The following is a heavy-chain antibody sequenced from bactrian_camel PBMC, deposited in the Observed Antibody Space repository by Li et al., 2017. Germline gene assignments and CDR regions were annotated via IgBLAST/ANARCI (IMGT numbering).Heavy chain of an antibody. J-gene: IGHJ6*01. CDR2: INGGGSTT. CDR3: ATWWSVGF. V-gene: IGHV3S40*01. Sequence: DVQLVESGGGLVQPGGSLGLSCAASRFTSGLPCSTYAMNWIRQAPGKGLEWVSAINGGGSTTHYADSVKGRFAISKDSAKNTVYLQMNSLKTEDTAVYYCATWWSVGFWGQGTQVTVS. D-gene: IGHD7*01. CDR1: RFTSGLPCSTYA.